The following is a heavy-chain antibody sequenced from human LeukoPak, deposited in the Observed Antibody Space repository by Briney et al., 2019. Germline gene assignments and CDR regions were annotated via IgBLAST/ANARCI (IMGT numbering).Heavy chain of an antibody. D-gene: IGHD5-18*01. V-gene: IGHV4-59*01. CDR1: GGSFSVYY. CDR3: ARGGYSYYYFDY. Sequence: SETLSLTCAVYGGSFSVYYWSWIRQPPGKGLEWIGYIYYSGSTIYNPSLKSRGTISVDTSKNHFSLKLSSVTAADTAVYYCARGGYSYYYFDYWGQGTLVTVSS. J-gene: IGHJ4*02. CDR2: IYYSGST.